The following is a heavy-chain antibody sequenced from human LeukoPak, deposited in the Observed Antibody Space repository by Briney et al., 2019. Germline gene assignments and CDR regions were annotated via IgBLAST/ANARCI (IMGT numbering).Heavy chain of an antibody. Sequence: GGSLRLTCAASGFTFDDYGMSWVRQAPGKGLEWVSGINWNGGSTGYADSVKGRFTISRDNAKNSLYLQMNSLRAEDTALYYCARVGTGSYYYYYMDVWGKGTTVTISS. V-gene: IGHV3-20*04. CDR3: ARVGTGSYYYYYMDV. CDR1: GFTFDDYG. CDR2: INWNGGST. J-gene: IGHJ6*03. D-gene: IGHD1-1*01.